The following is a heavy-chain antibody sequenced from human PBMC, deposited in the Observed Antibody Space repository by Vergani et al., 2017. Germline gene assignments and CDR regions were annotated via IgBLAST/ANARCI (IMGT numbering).Heavy chain of an antibody. V-gene: IGHV7-4-1*02. CDR3: ARPGYYYDSSGYYDLDS. J-gene: IGHJ4*02. Sequence: QVQLVQSGSELKKPGASVKVSCKASGYTFTSYTMNWVRQAPGQGLEWMGWINTNSGNPTYAQGFTGRFVFSLDTSVSTAYLQISSLKTEDTAVYYCARPGYYYDSSGYYDLDSWGQGTLVTVSS. CDR2: INTNSGNP. CDR1: GYTFTSYT. D-gene: IGHD3-22*01.